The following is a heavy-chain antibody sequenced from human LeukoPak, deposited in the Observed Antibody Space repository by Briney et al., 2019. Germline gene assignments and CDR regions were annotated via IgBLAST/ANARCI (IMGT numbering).Heavy chain of an antibody. CDR1: AASMKTYY. D-gene: IGHD2-21*01. J-gene: IGHJ4*02. Sequence: SETLSLTCTVSAASMKTYYWTWIRQSPAKGLECLGYTYYSGSANYNPSLRNRVTISVDTSKSQFSLNLTSVTAADTAIYYCAREGVEMTTAYYFDFWGQGILVTVSS. CDR3: AREGVEMTTAYYFDF. CDR2: TYYSGSA. V-gene: IGHV4-59*01.